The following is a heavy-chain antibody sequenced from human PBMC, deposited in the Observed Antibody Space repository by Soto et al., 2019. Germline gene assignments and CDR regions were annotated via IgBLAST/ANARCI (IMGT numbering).Heavy chain of an antibody. CDR2: ISYDGSNK. CDR3: SAVAGTSGLDY. Sequence: GGSLRLSCAASGFTFSSYAMHWVRQAPGKGLEWVAVISYDGSNKYYADSVKGRFTISRDNSKNTLYLQMNSLRAEDTAVYYCSAVAGTSGLDYWGQGTRVTVSS. V-gene: IGHV3-30-3*01. D-gene: IGHD6-19*01. J-gene: IGHJ4*02. CDR1: GFTFSSYA.